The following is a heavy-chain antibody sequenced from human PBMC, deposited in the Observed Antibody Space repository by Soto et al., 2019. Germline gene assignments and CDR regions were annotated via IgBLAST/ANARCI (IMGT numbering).Heavy chain of an antibody. V-gene: IGHV3-30*18. J-gene: IGHJ4*02. CDR3: AKQGGSPSIAVAAYYFDY. D-gene: IGHD6-19*01. Sequence: QVQLVESGGGVVQPGRSLRLSCAASGFTFSSYGMHWVRQAPGKGLEWVAVISYDGSNKYYADSVKGRFTISRDNSKNTLYLQMNSLRAEDTAVYYCAKQGGSPSIAVAAYYFDYWGQGTLVTVSS. CDR1: GFTFSSYG. CDR2: ISYDGSNK.